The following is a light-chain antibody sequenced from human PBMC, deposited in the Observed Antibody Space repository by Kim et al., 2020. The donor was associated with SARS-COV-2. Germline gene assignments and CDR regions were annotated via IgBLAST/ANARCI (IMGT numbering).Light chain of an antibody. CDR3: QQRSNWPPT. V-gene: IGKV3-11*01. CDR2: DAS. CDR1: QSVSTY. Sequence: DTVLTQFPATLSLSPGERATLSCRASQSVSTYLAWYQHKPGQAPRLLIHDASNRATGIPPRFSGSGSGTDFTLTVTSLEPEDFAICYCQQRSNWPPTFGGGTKLEI. J-gene: IGKJ4*01.